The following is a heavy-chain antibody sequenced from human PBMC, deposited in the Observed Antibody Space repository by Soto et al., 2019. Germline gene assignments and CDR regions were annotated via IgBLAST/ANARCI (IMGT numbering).Heavy chain of an antibody. V-gene: IGHV3-23*01. Sequence: GGSLRLSCAASGFTFSSYAMSWVRQAPGKGLERVSAISGSGGSTYYADSVKGRFTISRDNSKNTLYLQMNSLRAEDTAVYYCAKDTSLYGDYRGYFDYWGQGTLVTVSS. D-gene: IGHD4-17*01. CDR3: AKDTSLYGDYRGYFDY. CDR1: GFTFSSYA. J-gene: IGHJ4*02. CDR2: ISGSGGST.